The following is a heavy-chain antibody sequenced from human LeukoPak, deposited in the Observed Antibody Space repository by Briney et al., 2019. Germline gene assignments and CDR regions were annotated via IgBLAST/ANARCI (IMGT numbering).Heavy chain of an antibody. CDR1: GYTFSNFG. J-gene: IGHJ4*02. V-gene: IGHV1-18*01. CDR2: ISGNNDNP. CDR3: ARDGTSTDDY. Sequence: ASVKLSCKASGYTFSNFGINWVRQAPGQGLEWIAWISGNNDNPNYGQKFQGRFTVTTDSSTSTAYMELRNLRSDDTAVYYCARDGTSTDDYWGQGTPVSVSS. D-gene: IGHD2-2*01.